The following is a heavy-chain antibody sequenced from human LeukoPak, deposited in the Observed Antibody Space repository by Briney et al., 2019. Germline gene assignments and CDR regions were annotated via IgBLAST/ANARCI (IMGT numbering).Heavy chain of an antibody. CDR1: GFTFNNYT. J-gene: IGHJ4*02. Sequence: GGSLRLSCAASGFTFNNYTMSWVRQTPGKGLEWVSYISISGTTTFYVDSVKGRFTISRDNTKNSLYLQMNSLRAEDTAMYYCARGTMASDFWGQGTLVTVSS. D-gene: IGHD3-10*01. V-gene: IGHV3-11*01. CDR3: ARGTMASDF. CDR2: ISISGTTT.